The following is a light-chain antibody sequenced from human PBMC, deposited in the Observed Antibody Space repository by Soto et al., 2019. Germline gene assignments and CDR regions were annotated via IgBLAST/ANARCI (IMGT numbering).Light chain of an antibody. V-gene: IGKV3-15*01. CDR3: QQYNNSPLS. CDR2: DVS. J-gene: IGKJ5*01. CDR1: QGVTTN. Sequence: EIVITQSPATLSVSPGERGTLSCRAGQGVTTNFAWYQQKSGQPPRILIYDVSIRATGVPARFSGSGSETDFTLTISGLQSEDSAVYFCQQYNNSPLSFGQGTRLEIK.